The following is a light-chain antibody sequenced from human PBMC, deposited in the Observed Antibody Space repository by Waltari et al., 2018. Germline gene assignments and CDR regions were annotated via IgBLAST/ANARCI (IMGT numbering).Light chain of an antibody. V-gene: IGKV3-20*01. J-gene: IGKJ1*01. Sequence: EIVLTQSPGTLSMSPGEGATLSCRASQSVSSTYIAWYQQRPGQAPRLLIYASSSRATGIPGRFSGSGSATDFTLTISRLEPEDFAVYYCQQYDGSPHTFGQGTKVEMK. CDR2: ASS. CDR1: QSVSSTY. CDR3: QQYDGSPHT.